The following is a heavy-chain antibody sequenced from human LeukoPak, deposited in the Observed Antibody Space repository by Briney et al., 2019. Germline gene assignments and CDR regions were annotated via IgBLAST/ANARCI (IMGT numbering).Heavy chain of an antibody. CDR1: GGSISSSSYY. CDR2: IYYSGST. D-gene: IGHD5-18*01. J-gene: IGHJ3*02. CDR3: ARPREVDTAQAFDI. Sequence: SETLSLTCTVSGGSISSSSYYWGWIRQPPGKGLEWIGSIYYSGSTYYNPSLKSRVTISVDTSKNQFSLKLSSVTAADTAVYYCARPREVDTAQAFDIWGQGTMVTVSS. V-gene: IGHV4-39*01.